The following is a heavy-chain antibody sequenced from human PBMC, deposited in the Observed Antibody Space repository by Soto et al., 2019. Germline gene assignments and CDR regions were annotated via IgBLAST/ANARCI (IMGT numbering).Heavy chain of an antibody. CDR3: ARLWVPAVNDAFDI. D-gene: IGHD2-2*01. V-gene: IGHV1-69*13. CDR2: IIPIFGTA. J-gene: IGHJ3*02. Sequence: PAASVKVSCKASGGTFSSYAISWVRQAPGQGLEWMGGIIPIFGTANYAQKFQGRVTITADESTSTAYMGLSSLRSEDTAVYYCARLWVPAVNDAFDIWGQGTMVTVSS. CDR1: GGTFSSYA.